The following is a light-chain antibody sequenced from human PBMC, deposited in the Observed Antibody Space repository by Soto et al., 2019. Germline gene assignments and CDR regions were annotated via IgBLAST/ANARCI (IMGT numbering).Light chain of an antibody. CDR2: EVV. CDR1: KNDIGVYDS. V-gene: IGLV2-8*01. Sequence: QSALTQPPSASGSPGQSVTISCTGTKNDIGVYDSVSWYQHHPGKAPRLIIYEVVQRPSGVPDRFSGSKSGNTASLPVSGLQAADEADYFCKSYAGSNAYVFGSGTKVNVL. J-gene: IGLJ1*01. CDR3: KSYAGSNAYV.